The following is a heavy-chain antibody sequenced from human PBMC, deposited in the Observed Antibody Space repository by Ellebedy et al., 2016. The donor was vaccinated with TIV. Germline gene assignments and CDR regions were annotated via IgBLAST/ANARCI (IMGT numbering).Heavy chain of an antibody. CDR2: MNPNSGNT. D-gene: IGHD1-14*01. J-gene: IGHJ3*02. Sequence: ASVKVSXXASGYTFTSYDINWVRQATGQGLEWMGWMNPNSGNTGYAQKFQGRVTMTRNTSISTAYMELSSLRSEDTAVYYCASCGIRGSVDAFDIWGQGTMVTVSS. V-gene: IGHV1-8*01. CDR3: ASCGIRGSVDAFDI. CDR1: GYTFTSYD.